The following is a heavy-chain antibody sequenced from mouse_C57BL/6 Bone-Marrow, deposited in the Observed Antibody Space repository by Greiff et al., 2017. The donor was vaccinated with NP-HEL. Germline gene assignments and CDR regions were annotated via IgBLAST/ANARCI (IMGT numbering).Heavy chain of an antibody. Sequence: EVQLVESGGGLVQPGGSLKLSCAASGFTFSDYGMAWVRQAPRKGPEWVAFISNLAYSIYYADTVTGRFTISRANAKNTLYLEMSSLRSEDTAMYYCARHDYYGSSADWYCDVWGTGTTVTVSS. CDR3: ARHDYYGSSADWYCDV. CDR1: GFTFSDYG. CDR2: ISNLAYSI. D-gene: IGHD1-1*01. J-gene: IGHJ1*03. V-gene: IGHV5-15*01.